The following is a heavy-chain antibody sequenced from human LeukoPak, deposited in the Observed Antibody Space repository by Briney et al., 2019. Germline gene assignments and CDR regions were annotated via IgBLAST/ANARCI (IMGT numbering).Heavy chain of an antibody. CDR3: ARHGTGTGYPLDY. Sequence: SETLSLTCTVSGVSINSHYWSWIRQSPGKGLEWIAYGHYSGATNYNPSLKSRVTISVDTSKNQFSLKLTSVSAVDTAMYYCARHGTGTGYPLDYWGLGTLVTVSS. CDR2: GHYSGAT. J-gene: IGHJ4*02. V-gene: IGHV4-59*08. CDR1: GVSINSHY. D-gene: IGHD3/OR15-3a*01.